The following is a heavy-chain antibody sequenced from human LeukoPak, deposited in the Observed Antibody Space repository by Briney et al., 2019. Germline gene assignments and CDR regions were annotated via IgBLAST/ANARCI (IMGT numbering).Heavy chain of an antibody. V-gene: IGHV3-30*18. Sequence: QTGGSLRLSCAVSGFTFSSYGMHWVRQAPGKGLEWVAVISYDGSNKYYADSVKGRFTISRDNSKNTLYLQMNSLRAEDTAVYYCAKKKYGMDVWGQGTTVTVSS. J-gene: IGHJ6*02. CDR2: ISYDGSNK. CDR1: GFTFSSYG. CDR3: AKKKYGMDV.